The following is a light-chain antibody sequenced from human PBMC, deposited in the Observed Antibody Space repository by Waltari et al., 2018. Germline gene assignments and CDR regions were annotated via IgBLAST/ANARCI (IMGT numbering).Light chain of an antibody. J-gene: IGKJ4*01. V-gene: IGKV3-11*01. Sequence: EIVLTQSPATLSLSPGERATHSCRTRTSISNHLAWYQQKPGQAPRLLIYDASNRATGIPARFSDSGSGTDFTLTITSLEPEDVAVYYCQQRSNWLTFGGGTKVEIK. CDR1: TSISNH. CDR2: DAS. CDR3: QQRSNWLT.